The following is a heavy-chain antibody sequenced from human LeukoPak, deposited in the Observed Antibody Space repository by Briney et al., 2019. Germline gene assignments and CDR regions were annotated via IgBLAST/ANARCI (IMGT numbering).Heavy chain of an antibody. Sequence: SETMSLTCTVSGGSISSYYWSWIRQPAGKGLEWIGHIYTSGSTNYNPSLKSRVTMSVDTSKNQFSLKLSSVTAADTAVYYCARALGYCSSTSCYKGENWFDPWGQGTLVTVSS. CDR1: GGSISSYY. J-gene: IGHJ5*02. CDR3: ARALGYCSSTSCYKGENWFDP. D-gene: IGHD2-2*02. V-gene: IGHV4-4*07. CDR2: IYTSGST.